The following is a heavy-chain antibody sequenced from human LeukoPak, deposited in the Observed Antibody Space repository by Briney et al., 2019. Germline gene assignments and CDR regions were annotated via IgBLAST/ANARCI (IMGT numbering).Heavy chain of an antibody. Sequence: PGGSLRLSCAASGFTFSSYAMNWVRQAPGKGLEWVSAISGSGDNTYYADSVKGRFTISRDNSKNTLDLQMSSLRAEDTAVYYCAKEGQLGSSWHLDYWGQGTLVTVPS. J-gene: IGHJ4*02. V-gene: IGHV3-23*01. CDR2: ISGSGDNT. CDR3: AKEGQLGSSWHLDY. CDR1: GFTFSSYA. D-gene: IGHD6-13*01.